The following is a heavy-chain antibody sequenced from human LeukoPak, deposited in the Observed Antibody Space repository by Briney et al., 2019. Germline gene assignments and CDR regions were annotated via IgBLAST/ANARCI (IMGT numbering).Heavy chain of an antibody. CDR2: IYYSGST. CDR3: ARGVDYYDSSGSSGTLDY. V-gene: IGHV4-30-4*01. Sequence: PSQTLSLTCTVSAGSISSGDYYWSWLRQPPGKGLEWIGYIYYSGSTYYNPSLKSLVSISVDTSKNKYSLKLSSVIAAETAVYCCARGVDYYDSSGSSGTLDYWGQGTRVTVSS. J-gene: IGHJ4*02. D-gene: IGHD3-22*01. CDR1: AGSISSGDYY.